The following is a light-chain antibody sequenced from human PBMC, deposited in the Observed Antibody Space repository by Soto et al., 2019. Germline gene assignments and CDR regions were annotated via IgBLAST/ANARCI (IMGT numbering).Light chain of an antibody. Sequence: EIVMTQPPATLSVSRGERATLSCRASQSVSNNYLAWHQQKPGQAPRLLIYGASNRATGIPDRFSGSGSGTDFTLTISRLEPEDFAVYYCQQYGSSGTFGQGTKVDIK. CDR1: QSVSNNY. J-gene: IGKJ1*01. CDR3: QQYGSSGT. V-gene: IGKV3-20*01. CDR2: GAS.